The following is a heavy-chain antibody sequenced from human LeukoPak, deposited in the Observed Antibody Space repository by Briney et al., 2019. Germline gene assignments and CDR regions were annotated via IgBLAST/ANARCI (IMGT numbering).Heavy chain of an antibody. CDR3: AREGSGSAWDY. V-gene: IGHV3-33*01. Sequence: PPGGSLRLSCAASGFTFSSYGMHWVRQAPGKGLEWVAVIWYDGSNKYYADSVKGRFTISRDNSKNTLNLQMNSLRAEDTAVYYCAREGSGSAWDYWGQGTLVTVSS. J-gene: IGHJ4*02. D-gene: IGHD1-26*01. CDR2: IWYDGSNK. CDR1: GFTFSSYG.